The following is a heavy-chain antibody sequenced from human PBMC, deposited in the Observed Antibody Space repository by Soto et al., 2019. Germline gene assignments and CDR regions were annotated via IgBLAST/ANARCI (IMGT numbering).Heavy chain of an antibody. D-gene: IGHD4-17*01. J-gene: IGHJ5*02. CDR3: ARRIAMAAVTLGGDNWLDP. CDR2: VSTTAGT. CDR1: GDSVSRYH. V-gene: IGHV4-4*08. Sequence: QVRLQESGPGLVKPSETLSLTCSVSGDSVSRYHWNWVRQSPGQGLEWIGFVSTTAGTMYNPSLGSRVHVSLDTSKNQFSLTLTSVTAADTAVYYCARRIAMAAVTLGGDNWLDPWGQGTLVVVSS.